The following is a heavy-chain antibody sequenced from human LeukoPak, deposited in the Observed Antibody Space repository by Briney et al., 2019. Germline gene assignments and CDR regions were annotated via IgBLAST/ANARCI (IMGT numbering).Heavy chain of an antibody. Sequence: GGSLRLSCTASGFTFSSYAMSWVRQAPGKGLEWVSAISGSGGSTYYADSVKGRFTISRDNSKNTLYLQMNSLRAEDTAVYYCAKPKGYSSGWYPDYFDYWGQGTLVTVSS. CDR2: ISGSGGST. J-gene: IGHJ4*02. CDR1: GFTFSSYA. CDR3: AKPKGYSSGWYPDYFDY. D-gene: IGHD6-19*01. V-gene: IGHV3-23*01.